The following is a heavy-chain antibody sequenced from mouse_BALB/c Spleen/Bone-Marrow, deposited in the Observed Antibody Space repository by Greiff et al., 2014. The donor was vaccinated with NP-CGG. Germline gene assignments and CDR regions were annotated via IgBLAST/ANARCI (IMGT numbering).Heavy chain of an antibody. CDR3: ARYDYGVYFDY. CDR2: IDPANSNT. J-gene: IGHJ2*01. V-gene: IGHV14-3*02. D-gene: IGHD2-4*01. Sequence: VQLQQPGAEVVKPGASVKLSCTASGFNIKDTYMHWVKQRPEQGLEWIGRIDPANSNTKYDPKFQGKTTITADTPSNTAYLQLSSLTSEDTAVYYCARYDYGVYFDYWGQGTTLTVSS. CDR1: GFNIKDTY.